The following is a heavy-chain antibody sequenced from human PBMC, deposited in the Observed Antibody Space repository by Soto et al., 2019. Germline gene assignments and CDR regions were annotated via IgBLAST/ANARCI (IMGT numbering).Heavy chain of an antibody. D-gene: IGHD5-12*01. CDR3: TRELSGSWYNWFDP. J-gene: IGHJ5*02. CDR1: GFSVSSNS. CDR2: IHSDVTT. V-gene: IGHV3-53*01. Sequence: GGSLRLSCAASGFSVSSNSMSWVRQAPGKGLEWVSVIHSDVTTYYADSVKGRFIISRDNSKDTLYLQMNRLRAEDTAVYYCTRELSGSWYNWFDPWGQGTLVTVSS.